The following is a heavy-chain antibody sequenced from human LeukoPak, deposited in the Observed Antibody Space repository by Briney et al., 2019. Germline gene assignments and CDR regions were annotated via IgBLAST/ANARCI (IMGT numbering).Heavy chain of an antibody. CDR2: IYTSGST. V-gene: IGHV4-4*07. CDR3: ARDRGWELLIDY. CDR1: GVSISSYY. D-gene: IGHD1-26*01. J-gene: IGHJ4*02. Sequence: WGTLSLTCSASGVSISSYYWNWIRQPAGKGLEWIGRIYTSGSTNYNPSLKSRLTISVDTSKNQFSLKLSSVTAADTAVYYCARDRGWELLIDYWGQGTLVTVSS.